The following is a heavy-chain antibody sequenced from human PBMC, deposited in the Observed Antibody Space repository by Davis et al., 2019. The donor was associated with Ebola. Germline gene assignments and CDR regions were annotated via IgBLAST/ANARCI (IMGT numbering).Heavy chain of an antibody. CDR3: ARDSPITGTIL. J-gene: IGHJ4*02. D-gene: IGHD1-7*01. Sequence: SETLSLTCTVSGGSIISYYWTWIRQPPGKGLEWIGNVYDSGTTNYNPSLKSRVTISVDTPKNQFSLKLSSVTAADTAVYYCARDSPITGTILWGQGTLVTVSS. CDR2: VYDSGTT. CDR1: GGSIISYY. V-gene: IGHV4-59*12.